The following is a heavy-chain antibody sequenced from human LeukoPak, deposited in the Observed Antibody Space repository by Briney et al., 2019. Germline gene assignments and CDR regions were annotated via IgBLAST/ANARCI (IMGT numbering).Heavy chain of an antibody. CDR3: ARVLSGYDWAFDY. V-gene: IGHV3-21*01. CDR2: ISSSSSYI. D-gene: IGHD5-12*01. J-gene: IGHJ4*02. CDR1: GFTLSGYE. Sequence: GGSLRLSCAASGFTLSGYEMNWVRQAPGKGLEWVSSISSSSSYIYYADSVKGRFTISRDNTKNSLYLQMNSLRAEDTAVYYCARVLSGYDWAFDYWGQGTLANVSS.